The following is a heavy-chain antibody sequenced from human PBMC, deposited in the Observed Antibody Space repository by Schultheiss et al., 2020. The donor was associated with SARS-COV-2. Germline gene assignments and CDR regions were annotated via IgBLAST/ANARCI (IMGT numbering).Heavy chain of an antibody. CDR1: GGSISSGGYS. D-gene: IGHD5-24*01. CDR2: IYHSGST. Sequence: SETLSLTCAVSGGSISSGGYSWSWIRQPPGKGLEWIGYIYHSGSTYYNPSLKSRVTISVDTSKNQFSLKLSSVTAADTAVYYCARDSGDGYKQNYFDYWGQGTLVTVSS. CDR3: ARDSGDGYKQNYFDY. V-gene: IGHV4-30-2*05. J-gene: IGHJ4*02.